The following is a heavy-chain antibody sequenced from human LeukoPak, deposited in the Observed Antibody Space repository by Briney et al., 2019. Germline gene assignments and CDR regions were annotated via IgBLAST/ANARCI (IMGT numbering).Heavy chain of an antibody. CDR1: GGSITRSSYY. V-gene: IGHV4-39*01. Sequence: SETLSLTCTVSGGSITRSSYYWGWIRQPPGKGLELIGSVYYSGTTYYNPSLKSRVSISVDTSKNQFSLKLTSVTAADTAVYFCACVTAISGWFDPWGQGTLVTVSS. CDR3: ACVTAISGWFDP. J-gene: IGHJ5*02. D-gene: IGHD2-21*02. CDR2: VYYSGTT.